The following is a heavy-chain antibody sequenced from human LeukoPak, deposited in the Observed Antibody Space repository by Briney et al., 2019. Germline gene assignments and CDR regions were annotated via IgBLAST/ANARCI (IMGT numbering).Heavy chain of an antibody. J-gene: IGHJ3*02. CDR1: GYTFTGYY. D-gene: IGHD3-10*01. CDR3: ARDRETRRLLWFGELSLGDAFDI. Sequence: ASVKVSCKASGYTFTGYYMHWVRQAPGQGLEWMGWINPNSGGTNYAQKFQGRVTMTRDTSISTAYMELRSLRSDDTAVYYCARDRETRRLLWFGELSLGDAFDIWGQGTMVTVSS. CDR2: INPNSGGT. V-gene: IGHV1-2*02.